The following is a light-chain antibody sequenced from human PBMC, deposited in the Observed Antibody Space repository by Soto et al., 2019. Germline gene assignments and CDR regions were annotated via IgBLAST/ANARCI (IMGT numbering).Light chain of an antibody. V-gene: IGLV2-14*01. J-gene: IGLJ1*01. Sequence: QSVLTRPASVSGAAGQAIAISCTGTSSDVGGYSYVSWYQQQPGKAPKLVISDVSNRPSGVSDRFSGSKSGNTASLTISGLQTEDEADYYCASYTTSSTYVFGTGTKVTVL. CDR1: SSDVGGYSY. CDR2: DVS. CDR3: ASYTTSSTYV.